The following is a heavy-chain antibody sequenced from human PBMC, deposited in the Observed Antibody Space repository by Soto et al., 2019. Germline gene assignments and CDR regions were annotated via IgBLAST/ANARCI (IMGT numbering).Heavy chain of an antibody. D-gene: IGHD3-3*01. CDR2: IYWDDDK. J-gene: IGHJ4*02. V-gene: IGHV2-5*02. Sequence: QITLNASGPTVVRPTETLTLTCRFSGFSLTTSGVGVGWIRQSPGKAPEWLALIYWDDDKRYSASLKSRLTITKDTPKNQVFLTVSDLDPADTATYYCAHRVLRTVFGLVTTTAIYFDFWGQGTPVAVSS. CDR1: GFSLTTSGVG. CDR3: AHRVLRTVFGLVTTTAIYFDF.